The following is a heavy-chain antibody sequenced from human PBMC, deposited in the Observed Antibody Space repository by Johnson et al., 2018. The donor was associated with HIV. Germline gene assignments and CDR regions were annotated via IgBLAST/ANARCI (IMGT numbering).Heavy chain of an antibody. Sequence: QMQLVESGGGLVQPGGSLRLSCAASGFRFSDHYMSWIRQAPGKGLEWVSDISSSGRSIYYADSVKGRFTISRDNAKNSLFLQMNSLRVEDTAVYYCARELSHDAFDIWGQGTMVTVSS. D-gene: IGHD3-3*02. CDR3: ARELSHDAFDI. CDR1: GFRFSDHY. V-gene: IGHV3-11*04. CDR2: ISSSGRSI. J-gene: IGHJ3*02.